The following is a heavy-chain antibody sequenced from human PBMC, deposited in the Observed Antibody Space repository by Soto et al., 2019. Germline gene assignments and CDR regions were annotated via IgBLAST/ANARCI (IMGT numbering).Heavy chain of an antibody. CDR3: VKSKIFGVAHDRNAFDM. D-gene: IGHD3-3*01. CDR1: GFSFDVYA. V-gene: IGHV3-9*01. Sequence: EVQLVESGGGLVQPGRSLRLSCAASGFSFDVYAMHWVRQAPGKGLEWVSGISWNSGNLGYADSVQGRFTISRDNAKDSLYLQMNSLRTEDTAFYYCVKSKIFGVAHDRNAFDMWGQGTMVTISS. J-gene: IGHJ3*02. CDR2: ISWNSGNL.